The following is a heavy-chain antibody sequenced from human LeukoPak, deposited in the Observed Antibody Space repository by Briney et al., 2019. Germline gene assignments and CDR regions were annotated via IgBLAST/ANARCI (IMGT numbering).Heavy chain of an antibody. J-gene: IGHJ4*02. V-gene: IGHV3-48*04. D-gene: IGHD5-18*01. CDR2: ISSSGSTI. CDR3: ARDLSGVTGYTYGRGIDY. Sequence: GGSLRLSCAVSGFTFSSYSMNWVRQAPGKGLEWVSYISSSGSTIYYADSVKGRFTISRDNAKTSLYLQMNSLRAEDTAVYYCARDLSGVTGYTYGRGIDYWGQGTLVTVSS. CDR1: GFTFSSYS.